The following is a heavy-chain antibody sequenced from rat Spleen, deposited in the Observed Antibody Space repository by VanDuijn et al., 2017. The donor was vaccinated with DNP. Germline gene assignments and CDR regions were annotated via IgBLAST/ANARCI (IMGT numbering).Heavy chain of an antibody. D-gene: IGHD4-4*01. CDR3: ARDGTVFRYFDF. CDR1: GFTFTDYW. V-gene: IGHV5-31*01. Sequence: EVQLVESGGGLVQAGRSLKLSCVASGFTFTDYWMTWIRQVPGKGLEWVATITSSGSNTFYPDSVKGRFTISRDNVKSTLYLQMNSLRSEDTATYYCARDGTVFRYFDFWGPGTMVTVSS. CDR2: ITSSGSNT. J-gene: IGHJ1*01.